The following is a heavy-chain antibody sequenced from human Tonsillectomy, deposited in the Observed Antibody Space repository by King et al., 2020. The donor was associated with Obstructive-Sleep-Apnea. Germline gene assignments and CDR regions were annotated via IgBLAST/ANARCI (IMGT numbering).Heavy chain of an antibody. V-gene: IGHV5-51*07. Sequence: VQLVQSGAEVKKPGESLKISCKGSGYSFTSHWVGWVHQMPGKGLEWMGIIYPGDSDTRYSPSFQGQVTISADKSVSTAYLQWSSLQASDTAMYYCARLHDQRWFDPWGQGTLVTVSS. CDR3: ARLHDQRWFDP. CDR2: IYPGDSDT. J-gene: IGHJ5*02. CDR1: GYSFTSHW. D-gene: IGHD3-16*01.